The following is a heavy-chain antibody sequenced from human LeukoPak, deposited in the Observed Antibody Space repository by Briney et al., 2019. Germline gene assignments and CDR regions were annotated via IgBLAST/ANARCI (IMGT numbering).Heavy chain of an antibody. CDR3: ARDLIVPVGLTGSGTYSTDY. J-gene: IGHJ4*02. Sequence: SETLSLTCTVSGGSISSSSYYWGWIRQPPGKGLEWIGSIYSSGSTNYNPSLKGRVTMSVDTSKNQFSLKLSSVIAADTAVYYCARDLIVPVGLTGSGTYSTDYWGQGTLVTVSS. CDR1: GGSISSSSYY. V-gene: IGHV4-39*07. D-gene: IGHD3-10*01. CDR2: IYSSGST.